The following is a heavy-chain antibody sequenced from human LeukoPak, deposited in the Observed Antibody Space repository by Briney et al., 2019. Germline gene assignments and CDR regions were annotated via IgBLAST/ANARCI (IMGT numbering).Heavy chain of an antibody. V-gene: IGHV3-30*04. Sequence: PGGSLRLSCAASGFTFSNYAMHWVRQAPRKGLEWVSIISYDGGDKYYADSVKGRFTISRDNSKNRLYLQMNSLRPEDAAVYYCARDQGLYSDSRGYFDSWGQGILVTVSS. J-gene: IGHJ4*02. CDR2: ISYDGGDK. D-gene: IGHD3-22*01. CDR3: ARDQGLYSDSRGYFDS. CDR1: GFTFSNYA.